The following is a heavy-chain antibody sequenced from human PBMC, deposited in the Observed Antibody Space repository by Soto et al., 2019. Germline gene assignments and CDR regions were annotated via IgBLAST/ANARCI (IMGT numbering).Heavy chain of an antibody. V-gene: IGHV3-23*01. J-gene: IGHJ4*02. CDR3: AKDLWPSDTSSPGDY. Sequence: QAPGKGLELVSAISGRGGSTYYADSVKGRFTIPRDNSKNTLSLQMNSLRGEDTAIYFCAKDLWPSDTSSPGDYWGQGTLVTVSS. D-gene: IGHD2-2*01. CDR2: ISGRGGST.